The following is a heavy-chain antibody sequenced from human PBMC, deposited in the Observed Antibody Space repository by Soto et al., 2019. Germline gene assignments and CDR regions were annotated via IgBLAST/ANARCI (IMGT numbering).Heavy chain of an antibody. Sequence: EVQLVESGGGLVKPGGSLRLSCAASGFTFSSYNMNWVRQAPGKGLEWVSSISSSSRYMYYADSVKGRLTISRDNAKNSLYLHMNSVRAEDTAVYYCARGYCSRNSCYTGDAFDIWGQGTVVTVSS. CDR2: ISSSSRYM. V-gene: IGHV3-21*01. D-gene: IGHD2-2*02. J-gene: IGHJ3*02. CDR1: GFTFSSYN. CDR3: ARGYCSRNSCYTGDAFDI.